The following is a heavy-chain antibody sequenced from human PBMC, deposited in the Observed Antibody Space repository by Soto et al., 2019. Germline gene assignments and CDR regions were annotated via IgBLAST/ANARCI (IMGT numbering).Heavy chain of an antibody. J-gene: IGHJ4*02. CDR3: TTSIFGVLTGH. V-gene: IGHV3-15*07. Sequence: EVQLVESGGGLVKPGGSLRLSCAASGFTFSNAWMNWVRQAPGKGLEWVGRIRSKADGGTTDYAAPVKGRFTFSRDDSENTLFLQMNSLKTEDTAVYYCTTSIFGVLTGHWGQGTLVTVSS. CDR2: IRSKADGGTT. D-gene: IGHD3-3*01. CDR1: GFTFSNAW.